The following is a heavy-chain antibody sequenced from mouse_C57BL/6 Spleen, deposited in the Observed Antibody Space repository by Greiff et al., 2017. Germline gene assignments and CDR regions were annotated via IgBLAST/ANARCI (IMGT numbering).Heavy chain of an antibody. CDR2: IYPGDGDT. Sequence: LEESGPELVKPGASVTISCKASGYAFSSSWMNWVKQRPGKGLEGIGRIYPGDGDTNYNGKLKGKATLTADKTSSTSYMQLSSLTSEDSAVYFCALTDFDYWGQGTTLTVSS. D-gene: IGHD4-1*01. CDR1: GYAFSSSW. CDR3: ALTDFDY. J-gene: IGHJ2*01. V-gene: IGHV1-82*01.